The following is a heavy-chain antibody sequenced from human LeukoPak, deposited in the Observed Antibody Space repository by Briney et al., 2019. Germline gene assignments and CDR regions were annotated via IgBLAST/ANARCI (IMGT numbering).Heavy chain of an antibody. J-gene: IGHJ4*02. V-gene: IGHV1-24*01. CDR3: ATGVAVAGFYYFDY. CDR2: FDPEDGET. Sequence: ASVKVSCKVSGYTLTELSMHWVRQAPRKGRECMGGFDPEDGETIYAQKFQGRVTMTEDTSTDTAYMELSSLRSEDTAVYYCATGVAVAGFYYFDYWGQGTLVTVSS. CDR1: GYTLTELS. D-gene: IGHD6-19*01.